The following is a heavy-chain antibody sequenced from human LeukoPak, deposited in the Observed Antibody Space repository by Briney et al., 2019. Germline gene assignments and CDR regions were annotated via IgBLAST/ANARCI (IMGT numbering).Heavy chain of an antibody. CDR3: ARKGIGSSRYQNMDV. D-gene: IGHD6-25*01. J-gene: IGHJ6*03. Sequence: GGSLRLSCAASGFTFSSYAMSWVRQAPGKGPEWVSTISIDGGRTYYADSVKGRFTVSRDTSKNALYLQMNSLRAEDTAVYYCARKGIGSSRYQNMDVWGKGTTVTVSS. V-gene: IGHV3-23*01. CDR2: ISIDGGRT. CDR1: GFTFSSYA.